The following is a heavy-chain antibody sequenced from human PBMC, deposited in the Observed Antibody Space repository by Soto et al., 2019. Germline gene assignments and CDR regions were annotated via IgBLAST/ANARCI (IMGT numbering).Heavy chain of an antibody. Sequence: QVHLVQSGAEVKKPGASVKVSCKASGYTFTSYGITWVRQAPGQGLEWMGWISAHNGNTDYAQKPQGRVIVTIDTSTSTAYMELRSLRSDDTAVYYCARGRYGDYWGQGALVTVSS. J-gene: IGHJ4*02. V-gene: IGHV1-18*01. CDR2: ISAHNGNT. D-gene: IGHD1-1*01. CDR1: GYTFTSYG. CDR3: ARGRYGDY.